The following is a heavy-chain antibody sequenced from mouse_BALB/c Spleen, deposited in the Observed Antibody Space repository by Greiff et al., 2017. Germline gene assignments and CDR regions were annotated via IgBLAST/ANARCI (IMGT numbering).Heavy chain of an antibody. D-gene: IGHD2-3*01. CDR1: GYSFTSYY. Sequence: EVQRVESGPELMKPGASVKISCKASGYSFTSYYMHWVKQSHGKSLEWIGYIDPFNGGTSYNQKFKGKATLTVDKSSSTAYMHLSSLTSEDSAVYYCARRDLYDYAMDYWGQGTSVTVSS. CDR3: ARRDLYDYAMDY. V-gene: IGHV1S135*01. J-gene: IGHJ4*01. CDR2: IDPFNGGT.